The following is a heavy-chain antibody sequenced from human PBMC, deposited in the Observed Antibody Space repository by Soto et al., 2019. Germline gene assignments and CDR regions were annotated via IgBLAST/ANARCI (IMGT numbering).Heavy chain of an antibody. V-gene: IGHV4-59*01. CDR2: IYFNGNT. CDR3: ASVTFGGVVLAH. D-gene: IGHD3-16*01. Sequence: ETLSLSCTVSSASFSKYYWSWIRQPPGNGLEWIGYIYFNGNTNYNPSLKRRVTISIDTSKKQISLNLTSVTDADTAVYYCASVTFGGVVLAHWGQGSLLTVSS. CDR1: SASFSKYY. J-gene: IGHJ4*02.